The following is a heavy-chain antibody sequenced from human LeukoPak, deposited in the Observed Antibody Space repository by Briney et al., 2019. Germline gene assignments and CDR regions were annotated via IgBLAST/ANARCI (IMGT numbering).Heavy chain of an antibody. V-gene: IGHV3-23*01. D-gene: IGHD2-21*01. CDR1: GFTFNTNA. Sequence: GRSLRLSCATSGFTFNTNAMSWVRQAPGKGLEWVSTIGNTETFYADSETGRFTISRDNSKNTVYLHMNSLRVEDTAVYYCAKDWIQFNRVFDCFDSWGQGTLVTVSS. CDR3: AKDWIQFNRVFDCFDS. J-gene: IGHJ4*02. CDR2: IGNTET.